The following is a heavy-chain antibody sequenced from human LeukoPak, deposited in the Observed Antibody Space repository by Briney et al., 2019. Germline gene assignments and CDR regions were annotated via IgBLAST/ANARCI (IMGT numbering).Heavy chain of an antibody. Sequence: GESLKISCKGSGYSFTSYWIGWVRQMPGKGLEWMGIIYPGDSDTRYSPSFQGQVTISADKSISTAYLQWSSLKASDTAMYYCATAQVVPATLFDYWGQGTLVTVSS. CDR1: GYSFTSYW. CDR3: ATAQVVPATLFDY. J-gene: IGHJ4*02. D-gene: IGHD2-15*01. V-gene: IGHV5-51*01. CDR2: IYPGDSDT.